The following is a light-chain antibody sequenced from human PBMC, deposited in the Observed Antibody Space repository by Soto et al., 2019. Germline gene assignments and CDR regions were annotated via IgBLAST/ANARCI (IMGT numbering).Light chain of an antibody. CDR1: QSVSTSY. Sequence: EIVLTQSPGTLSLSPGERATLSCRASQSVSTSYLGWYQQKPGQDPRLHIYGASSRATGIPDRFSGSGSGTDFTLTISRREREGFAVYYCQQYGSSPFFGGGTKVEIK. CDR2: GAS. CDR3: QQYGSSPF. J-gene: IGKJ4*01. V-gene: IGKV3-20*01.